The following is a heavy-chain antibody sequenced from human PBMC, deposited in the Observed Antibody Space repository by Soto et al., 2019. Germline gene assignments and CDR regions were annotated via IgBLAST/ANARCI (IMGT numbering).Heavy chain of an antibody. CDR2: ISSSSSTI. CDR1: GFTFSSYS. J-gene: IGHJ6*03. Sequence: EVQLVESGGGLVQPGGSLRLSCAASGFTFSSYSMNWVRQAPGKGLEWVSYISSSSSTIYYADSVKGRFIISRDNAKNSLYLQMNSLRAEDTAVYYCAREAGWFGEDHLYYYYMDVWGKGTTVTVSS. CDR3: AREAGWFGEDHLYYYYMDV. D-gene: IGHD3-10*01. V-gene: IGHV3-48*01.